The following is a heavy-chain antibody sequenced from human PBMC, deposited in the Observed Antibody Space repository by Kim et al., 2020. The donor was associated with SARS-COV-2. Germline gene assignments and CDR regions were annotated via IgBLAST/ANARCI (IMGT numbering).Heavy chain of an antibody. V-gene: IGHV4-34*01. J-gene: IGHJ4*02. CDR2: INHSGST. D-gene: IGHD1-7*01. CDR1: GGSFSGYY. Sequence: SETLSLTCAVYGGSFSGYYWSWIRQPPGKGLEWIGEINHSGSTNYNPSLKSRVTISVDTSKNQFSLKLSSVTAADTAVYYCARANWNYGKGFYYWGKGTL. CDR3: ARANWNYGKGFYY.